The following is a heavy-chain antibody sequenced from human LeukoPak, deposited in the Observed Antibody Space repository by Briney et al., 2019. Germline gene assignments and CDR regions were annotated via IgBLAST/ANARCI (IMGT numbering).Heavy chain of an antibody. D-gene: IGHD2-15*01. V-gene: IGHV4-59*01. CDR3: ARNRRNCSGGSCYRTAFDP. CDR2: IYYSGST. J-gene: IGHJ5*02. CDR1: GVSISSYY. Sequence: SETLSLTCTVSGVSISSYYWSWIRQPPGKGLEWIGYIYYSGSTNYNPSLKSRVTISVDTSKNQFSLKLSSVTAADTAVYYCARNRRNCSGGSCYRTAFDPWGQGTLVTVSS.